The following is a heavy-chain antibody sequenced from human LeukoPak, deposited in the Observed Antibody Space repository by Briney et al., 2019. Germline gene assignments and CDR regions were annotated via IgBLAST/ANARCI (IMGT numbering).Heavy chain of an antibody. Sequence: GASVKISCKASGYTFTSYGISWVRQAPGQGLEWMGWISAYNGNTNYAQKLQGRVTMTTDTSTSTAYMELRSLRSDDTAVYYCARDRVFSGSYYGWAYWGQGTLVTVSS. CDR1: GYTFTSYG. CDR3: ARDRVFSGSYYGWAY. V-gene: IGHV1-18*01. J-gene: IGHJ4*02. CDR2: ISAYNGNT. D-gene: IGHD1-26*01.